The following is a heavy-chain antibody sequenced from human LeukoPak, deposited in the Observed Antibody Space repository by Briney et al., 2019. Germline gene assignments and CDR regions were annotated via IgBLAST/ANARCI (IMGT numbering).Heavy chain of an antibody. V-gene: IGHV3-9*03. Sequence: GGSLRLSCAASGFTFDDYAMHWVRQAPGKGLEWVSGISWNSGSIGYADSVKGRFTISRDNAKNSLYLQMNSLRAEDMALYYCAKAGVPAAIENVYFDYWGQGTLVTVSS. D-gene: IGHD2-2*01. J-gene: IGHJ4*02. CDR3: AKAGVPAAIENVYFDY. CDR2: ISWNSGSI. CDR1: GFTFDDYA.